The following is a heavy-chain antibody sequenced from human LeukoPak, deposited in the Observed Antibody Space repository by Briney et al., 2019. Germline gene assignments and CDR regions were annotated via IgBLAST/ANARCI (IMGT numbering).Heavy chain of an antibody. CDR2: INPNSGDT. J-gene: IGHJ6*03. CDR1: GYTFSGSY. Sequence: ASVKVSCKASGYTFSGSYIHWVRQAPGQGLEWLGRINPNSGDTNYAQNLHGRVTMTRDTSITTAYMELNSLTSDDTAVYFCARSDGVCFTDYYMDVWGKGTTVTVSS. CDR3: ARSDGVCFTDYYMDV. D-gene: IGHD2-8*01. V-gene: IGHV1-2*06.